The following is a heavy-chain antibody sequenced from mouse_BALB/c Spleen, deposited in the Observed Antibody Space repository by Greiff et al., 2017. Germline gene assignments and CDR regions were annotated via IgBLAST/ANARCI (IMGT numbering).Heavy chain of an antibody. V-gene: IGHV1S56*01. CDR1: GYTFTSYY. CDR3: ARVYYDYDGDAMDY. D-gene: IGHD2-4*01. Sequence: VQLQQSGPELVKPGVSVRISCKASGYTFTSYYIHWVKQRPGQGLEWIGWIYPGNVNTKYNEKFKGKATLTADKSSSTAYMQLSSLTSEDSAVYFCARVYYDYDGDAMDYWGQGTSVTVSS. J-gene: IGHJ4*01. CDR2: IYPGNVNT.